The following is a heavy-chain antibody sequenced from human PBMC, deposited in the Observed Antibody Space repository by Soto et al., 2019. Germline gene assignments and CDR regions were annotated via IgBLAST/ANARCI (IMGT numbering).Heavy chain of an antibody. Sequence: QVQLHESVPGLVKPSETLSLTCTVSGGSISSYYWSWIRQPPGKGLEWIGYIYYSGSTNSNPSLKSRVAMSVDTSKNQFSLKLSSVTAADTAVYYCARVTVAGRMDVWGQGTTVTVSS. J-gene: IGHJ6*02. V-gene: IGHV4-59*01. CDR2: IYYSGST. CDR1: GGSISSYY. D-gene: IGHD6-19*01. CDR3: ARVTVAGRMDV.